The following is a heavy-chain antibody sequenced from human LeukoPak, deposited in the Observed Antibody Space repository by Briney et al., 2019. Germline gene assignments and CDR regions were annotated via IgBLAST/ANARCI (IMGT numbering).Heavy chain of an antibody. J-gene: IGHJ6*03. Sequence: PSETLSLTCTVSGGSISSGGYYWSCIRQHPGKGLECIGYIYYSGSINYNPSLKSRVTISVDMCKNQFSLKLSSVTAADTAVYYCARAYDRNYDFWRGYQPYYMDVCAKGPRSPSP. CDR1: GGSISSGGYY. V-gene: IGHV4-61*08. CDR3: ARAYDRNYDFWRGYQPYYMDV. D-gene: IGHD3-3*01. CDR2: IYYSGSI.